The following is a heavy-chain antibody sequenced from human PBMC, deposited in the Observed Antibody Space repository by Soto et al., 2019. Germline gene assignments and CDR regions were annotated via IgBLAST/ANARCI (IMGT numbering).Heavy chain of an antibody. V-gene: IGHV1-69*01. CDR1: GGTFSSYA. CDR2: IIPIFGTA. Sequence: QVQLVQSGAEVKKPGSSVKVSCKASGGTFSSYAISWVRQAPGQGLEWMGGIIPIFGTANYAQKFQGRVTFTAAESTSTAYMELGSLRSEDPPVYSCARGPRNFVLMVYAHPFAPWGQGTLVTSPQ. D-gene: IGHD2-8*01. CDR3: ARGPRNFVLMVYAHPFAP. J-gene: IGHJ5*02.